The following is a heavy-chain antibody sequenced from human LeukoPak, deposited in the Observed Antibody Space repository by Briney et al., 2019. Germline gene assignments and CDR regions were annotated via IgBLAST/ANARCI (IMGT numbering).Heavy chain of an antibody. Sequence: ASVKVSCKVSGYTLTELSMHWVRQAPGKGLEWMGGFDPEDGETIYAQKFQGRVTMTEDTSTDTAYMELSSLRSEDTAVYYCARIPQDSSGYYWTPPDYWGQGTLVTVSS. V-gene: IGHV1-24*01. J-gene: IGHJ4*02. CDR2: FDPEDGET. CDR3: ARIPQDSSGYYWTPPDY. D-gene: IGHD3-22*01. CDR1: GYTLTELS.